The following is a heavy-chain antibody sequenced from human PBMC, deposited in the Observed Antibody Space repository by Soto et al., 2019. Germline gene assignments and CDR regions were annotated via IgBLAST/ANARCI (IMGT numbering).Heavy chain of an antibody. CDR3: ARRALAGHWFDP. D-gene: IGHD6-19*01. J-gene: IGHJ5*02. Sequence: QVQLVQSGAEVKKPGASVKVSCKASGYHFTSYDINWVRQAAGQGLEWMGWMSPHSGNTGSPQKSQGRVTMTRNSSISTAYMELSSLRSEDTAVYYCARRALAGHWFDPWGQGTLVTVSS. V-gene: IGHV1-8*01. CDR1: GYHFTSYD. CDR2: MSPHSGNT.